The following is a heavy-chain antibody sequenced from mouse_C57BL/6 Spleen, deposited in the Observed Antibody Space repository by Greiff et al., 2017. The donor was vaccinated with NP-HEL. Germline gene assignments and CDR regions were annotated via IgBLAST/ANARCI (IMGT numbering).Heavy chain of an antibody. CDR2: IDPESGGT. Sequence: VQLQESGAELVRPGASVTLSCKASGYTFTGYEMHWVKQTPVHGLEWIGVIDPESGGTAYNEKFKGKAILTADKSSSTAYMELRSLTSEDSAVYYCTRLSTTGYYAMDYWGQGTSLTVSS. D-gene: IGHD2-4*01. CDR1: GYTFTGYE. CDR3: TRLSTTGYYAMDY. V-gene: IGHV1-15*01. J-gene: IGHJ4*01.